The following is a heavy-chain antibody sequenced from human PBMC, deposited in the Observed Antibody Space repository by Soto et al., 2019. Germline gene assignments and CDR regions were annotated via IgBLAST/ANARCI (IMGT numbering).Heavy chain of an antibody. Sequence: QVQLQQWGAGLLKPSETLSLNCAVTGGSLSGYYWCWILQPPGKGLEWIGEVKDGGPTNYSPSLRGRLTESTDTSNNQFHHRLNSVTAADTGVYYGARGQEGVMATRWVQGSLVTASS. CDR2: VKDGGPT. CDR1: GGSLSGYY. D-gene: IGHD5-12*01. CDR3: ARGQEGVMATR. J-gene: IGHJ4*02. V-gene: IGHV4-34*01.